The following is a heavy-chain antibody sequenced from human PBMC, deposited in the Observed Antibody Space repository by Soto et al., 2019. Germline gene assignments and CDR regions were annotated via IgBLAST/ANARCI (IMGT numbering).Heavy chain of an antibody. Sequence: QVQLVESGGGLVKPGGSLRLSCAASGFTFSDYYMSWIRQAPGKGLEWVSYISSSGSTIYYADSVKGRFTISRDNAKKSLYLQMNSLRAEDTAVYYCASITIFGVVISRDWFDPWGQGTLVTVSS. CDR3: ASITIFGVVISRDWFDP. J-gene: IGHJ5*02. D-gene: IGHD3-3*01. CDR2: ISSSGSTI. CDR1: GFTFSDYY. V-gene: IGHV3-11*01.